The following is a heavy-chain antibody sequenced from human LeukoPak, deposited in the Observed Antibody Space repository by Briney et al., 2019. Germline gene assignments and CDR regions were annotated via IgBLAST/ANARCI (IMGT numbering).Heavy chain of an antibody. J-gene: IGHJ5*01. CDR2: IKGDGSHT. CDR3: VRDWDHFDFDS. Sequence: GGSLRLSCAAPGFTFSNYWMHWVRQAPGKGLVWVSRIKGDGSHTIYADSVKGRFTISRDNAKNTLYLQMKSLRAEDTAVYYCVRDWDHFDFDSWGQGTLVTVSS. D-gene: IGHD3-9*01. CDR1: GFTFSNYW. V-gene: IGHV3-74*01.